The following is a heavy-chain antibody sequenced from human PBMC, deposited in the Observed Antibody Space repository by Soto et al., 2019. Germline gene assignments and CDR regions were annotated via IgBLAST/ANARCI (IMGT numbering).Heavy chain of an antibody. CDR3: ASGIQLWLRRINSGYSG. CDR1: GGTFSTYA. V-gene: IGHV1-69*12. J-gene: IGHJ4*02. CDR2: IIPMFGTA. Sequence: QVQLVQSGADVKKPESSVKVSCKAPGGTFSTYAISWVRQAPGQGLEWMGGIIPMFGTANYAQRFQDRVTSTADESTNTVYMELSSLRSEDTAVYFCASGIQLWLRRINSGYSGWGQGTLVTVSS. D-gene: IGHD5-18*01.